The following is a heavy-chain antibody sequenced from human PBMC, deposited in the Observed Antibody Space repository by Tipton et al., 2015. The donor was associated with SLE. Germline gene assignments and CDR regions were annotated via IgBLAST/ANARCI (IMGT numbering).Heavy chain of an antibody. CDR2: IWSDGSKK. CDR1: GFTFSSYG. J-gene: IGHJ2*01. D-gene: IGHD3-22*01. V-gene: IGHV3-33*01. Sequence: SLRLSCAASGFTFSSYGIHWVRQAPGKGPEWVAMIWSDGSKKYYGDSVKGRFTISRDNSENTLFLQLNSLRAEDTAVYYCAVPSYDTLGYWYFDLWGRGTLVTVSS. CDR3: AVPSYDTLGYWYFDL.